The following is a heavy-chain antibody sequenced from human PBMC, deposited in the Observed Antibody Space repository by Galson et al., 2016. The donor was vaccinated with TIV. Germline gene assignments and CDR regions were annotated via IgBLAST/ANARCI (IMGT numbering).Heavy chain of an antibody. Sequence: SVKVSCKASGYTFFNYAMYWVRQAPGQRLEWMGWINPGNGNTRYSETFRGRVTLTRDTSATTAYMELSSLTSDDTAVYYCARERGPGYCNDTRCYGYYGMDVWGQGTTVTVSS. CDR1: GYTFFNYA. D-gene: IGHD1-1*01. CDR3: ARERGPGYCNDTRCYGYYGMDV. J-gene: IGHJ6*02. CDR2: INPGNGNT. V-gene: IGHV1-3*01.